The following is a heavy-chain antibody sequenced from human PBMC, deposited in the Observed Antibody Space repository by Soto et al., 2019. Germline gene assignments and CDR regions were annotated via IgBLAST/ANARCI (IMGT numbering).Heavy chain of an antibody. Sequence: SQTLSLTCAISGDSVSSKTAAWNWIRQSPSRGLEWLGRTYFRSRWYNDYAISVKSRITINPDTSKNQFSLLLNSVTPEDTAVYYCARVSFDHFVHWFDPWGQGALVTVSS. D-gene: IGHD3-9*01. J-gene: IGHJ5*02. CDR3: ARVSFDHFVHWFDP. CDR2: TYFRSRWYN. V-gene: IGHV6-1*01. CDR1: GDSVSSKTAA.